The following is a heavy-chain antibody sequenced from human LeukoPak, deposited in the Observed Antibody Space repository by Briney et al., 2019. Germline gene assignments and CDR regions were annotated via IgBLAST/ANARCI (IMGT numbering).Heavy chain of an antibody. Sequence: SETLSLTCTVSGYSISSGYYWGWIRQPPGKGLEWIGSIYHSGSTNYNPSLKSRVTISVDTSKNQFSLKLSSVTAADTAVYYCERGYYFDYWGQGTLVTVSS. J-gene: IGHJ4*02. CDR1: GYSISSGYY. V-gene: IGHV4-38-2*02. CDR2: IYHSGST. CDR3: ERGYYFDY.